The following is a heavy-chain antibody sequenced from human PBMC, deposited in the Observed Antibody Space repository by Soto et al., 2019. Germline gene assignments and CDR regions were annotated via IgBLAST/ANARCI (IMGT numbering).Heavy chain of an antibody. D-gene: IGHD3-3*01. J-gene: IGHJ4*02. CDR2: ISYDGSNK. Sequence: QVQLVESGGGVVQPGRSLRLSCAASGFTFSSYGMHWVRQAPGKGLEWVAVISYDGSNKYYADSVKGRFNISRDNSKNTLYLQMNSLRAEDTAVYYCAKEGYDFWSGYPEYYFDYWGQGTLVTVSS. CDR3: AKEGYDFWSGYPEYYFDY. CDR1: GFTFSSYG. V-gene: IGHV3-30*18.